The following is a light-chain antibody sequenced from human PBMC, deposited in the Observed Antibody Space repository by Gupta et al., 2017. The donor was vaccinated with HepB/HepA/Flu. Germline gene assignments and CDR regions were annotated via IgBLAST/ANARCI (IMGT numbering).Light chain of an antibody. CDR1: SGPVTSGHS. CDR3: CLSHVAVRF. V-gene: IGLV7-46*01. Sequence: QVVVTPEPSLTVSPGVTVTLTCGSNSGPVTSGHSTYWFQQKPGQPPRTLSYDTTKKPSWTPVRVSGSVLGGKAALVLTGAQHDDEAEYKGCLSHVAVRFFGGGTRLTVL. CDR2: DTT. J-gene: IGLJ2*01.